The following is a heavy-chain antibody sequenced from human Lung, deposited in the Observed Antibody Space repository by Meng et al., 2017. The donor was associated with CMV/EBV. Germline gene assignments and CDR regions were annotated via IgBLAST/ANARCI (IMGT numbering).Heavy chain of an antibody. D-gene: IGHD1-14*01. J-gene: IGHJ6*02. CDR2: IQNDGINE. V-gene: IGHV3-30*02. CDR3: AKVRYTFSSAFYYGTDV. Sequence: GESLKISCAASGFTLSSYGMHWVRQAPGKGLEWVSLIQNDGINEVYADSVKGRFTISRDISKKILYLQMNSLRPEDTAVYYCAKVRYTFSSAFYYGTDVWXQGTXVTVSS. CDR1: GFTLSSYG.